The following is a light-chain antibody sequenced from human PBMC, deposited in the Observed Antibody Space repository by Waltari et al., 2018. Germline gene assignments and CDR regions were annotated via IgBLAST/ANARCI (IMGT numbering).Light chain of an antibody. CDR1: QSLSDT. CDR3: QQYKTWPPIT. Sequence: EIVMTQSPATLSVSPGERATLSCRASQSLSDTLAWYQLKPPQAPRLLIYGASFRATGIPGRFRGSGSGTDFTLTISSLQSEDFAIYYCQQYKTWPPITFGQGTRLEIK. CDR2: GAS. V-gene: IGKV3-15*01. J-gene: IGKJ5*01.